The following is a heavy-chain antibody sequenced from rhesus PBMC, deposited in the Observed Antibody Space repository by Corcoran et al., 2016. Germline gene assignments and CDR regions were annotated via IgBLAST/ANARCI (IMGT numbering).Heavy chain of an antibody. V-gene: IGHV4-99*01. CDR2: ISSVSQST. CDR1: GYSFSSGYF. Sequence: QVQLRESGPGPVKPSEPLSPTCRCSGYSFSSGYFWGWIRQPPGQGLEYIGYISSVSQSTSYNPSLKSRVTISKDTSKNQFSLNLASVTAADTAVYYCARIHPEYFELWGQGAWSSSPQ. D-gene: IGHD4-23*01. CDR3: ARIHPEYFEL. J-gene: IGHJ1*01.